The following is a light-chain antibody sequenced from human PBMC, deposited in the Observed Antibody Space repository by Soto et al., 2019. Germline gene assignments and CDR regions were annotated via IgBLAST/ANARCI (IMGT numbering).Light chain of an antibody. J-gene: IGLJ1*01. CDR3: CSYAGDSNV. CDR2: EDN. Sequence: QSALTQPASVSESPGQSITISCTGTSTDVGNYKFVSWYQHHPGRAPKLMIYEDNNRPSGVSDRFSGSKSGNTASLTISGLQIDAEADYYCCSYAGDSNVFGTGTKVTVL. V-gene: IGLV2-23*02. CDR1: STDVGNYKF.